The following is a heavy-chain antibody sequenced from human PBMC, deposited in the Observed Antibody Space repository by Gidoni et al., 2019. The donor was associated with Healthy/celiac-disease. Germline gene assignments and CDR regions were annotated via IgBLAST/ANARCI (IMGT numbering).Heavy chain of an antibody. D-gene: IGHD3-3*01. CDR3: ARVYDFWSGYYYYYYGMDV. V-gene: IGHV3-74*01. J-gene: IGHJ6*02. Sequence: EVQLVESGGGLVQPGGSLRLSCAASGFTFRSYWMPWVRQAPGKGLVWVSRINSDGSSTSYADSVKGRFTISRDNAKNTLYLQMNSLRAEDTAVYYCARVYDFWSGYYYYYYGMDVWGQGTTVTVSS. CDR2: INSDGSST. CDR1: GFTFRSYW.